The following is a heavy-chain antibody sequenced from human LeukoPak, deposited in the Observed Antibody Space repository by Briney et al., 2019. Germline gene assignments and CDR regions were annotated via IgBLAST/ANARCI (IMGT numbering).Heavy chain of an antibody. CDR1: GGSISSYY. Sequence: SETLSLTCTVSGGSISSYYWSWIRQPAGKGLEWIGRIDTSGSTNYNPSLKSLVTISVDKSKNQFSLKLSAVTSADTAVYYCARVGYYYYYMDVWGKGTTVTVSS. CDR2: IDTSGST. V-gene: IGHV4-4*07. CDR3: ARVGYYYYYMDV. J-gene: IGHJ6*03.